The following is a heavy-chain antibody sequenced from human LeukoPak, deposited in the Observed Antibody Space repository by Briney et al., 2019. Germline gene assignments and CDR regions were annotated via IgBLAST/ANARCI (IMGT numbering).Heavy chain of an antibody. CDR3: ATDHGFHYGACFDY. CDR2: ISSSSSYI. Sequence: GGSLRLSCAASGFTFSSYSMNWVRQAPGKGLEWVSSISSSSSYIYYADSVKGRFTISRDNAKNSLYLQMNSLRAEDTAVYYCATDHGFHYGACFDYWGQGTLVTVSS. V-gene: IGHV3-21*01. D-gene: IGHD4-17*01. J-gene: IGHJ4*02. CDR1: GFTFSSYS.